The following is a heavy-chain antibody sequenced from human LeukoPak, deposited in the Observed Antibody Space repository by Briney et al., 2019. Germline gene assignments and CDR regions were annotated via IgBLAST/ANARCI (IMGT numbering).Heavy chain of an antibody. V-gene: IGHV4-59*08. CDR3: ARHGSSSWYYPLDY. D-gene: IGHD6-13*01. CDR2: TFYTGTT. Sequence: SETLSLTCSVSGGSITGHYWSWIRQPPGKGLEWIGYTFYTGTTNYNPSLKSRVTISVDTSKNQFSLKLSSVTAADTAVYYCARHGSSSWYYPLDYWGQGTLVTVSS. CDR1: GGSITGHY. J-gene: IGHJ4*02.